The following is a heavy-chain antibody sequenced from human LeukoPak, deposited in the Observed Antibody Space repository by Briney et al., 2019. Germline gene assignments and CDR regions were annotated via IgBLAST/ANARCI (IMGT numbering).Heavy chain of an antibody. D-gene: IGHD6-25*01. CDR2: INHSGST. Sequence: PSETLSLTCAVYGGSFSGYYWSWIRQPPGKGLEWIGEINHSGSTNYNPSLKSRVTISVDTSKNQFSLKLSSVTAADTAVYYCAGGSGFDPWGQGTLVTVSS. J-gene: IGHJ5*02. V-gene: IGHV4-34*01. CDR1: GGSFSGYY. CDR3: AGGSGFDP.